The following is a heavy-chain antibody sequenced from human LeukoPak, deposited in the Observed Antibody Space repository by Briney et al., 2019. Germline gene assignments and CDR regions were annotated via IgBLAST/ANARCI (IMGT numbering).Heavy chain of an antibody. Sequence: GGSLRLSCAASGFTFSSYGMHWVRQAPGKGLEWVAVISYDGSNKYYADSVKGRFTISRDNSKNTLYLQMNSLRAEDTAVYYCARVPSLKTNGMDVWGQGTTVTVSS. CDR2: ISYDGSNK. D-gene: IGHD1/OR15-1a*01. J-gene: IGHJ6*02. V-gene: IGHV3-30*19. CDR1: GFTFSSYG. CDR3: ARVPSLKTNGMDV.